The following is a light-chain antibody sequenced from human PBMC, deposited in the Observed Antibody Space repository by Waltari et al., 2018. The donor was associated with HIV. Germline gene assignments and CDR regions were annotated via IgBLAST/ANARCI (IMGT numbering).Light chain of an antibody. V-gene: IGLV1-47*01. CDR2: RND. Sequence: QSVLTQPPSASGTLGQRVTISCPGSNSTVGGEYVNRYQQVPGTAPKQLIYRNDQRRSGVPDRFSASKSGASASLSISGLRSEDEADYYCVAWDDSLSGFAFGTGTKVTVL. CDR1: NSTVGGEY. CDR3: VAWDDSLSGFA. J-gene: IGLJ1*01.